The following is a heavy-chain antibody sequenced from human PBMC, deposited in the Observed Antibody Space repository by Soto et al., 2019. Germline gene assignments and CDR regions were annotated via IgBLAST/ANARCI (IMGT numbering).Heavy chain of an antibody. CDR1: GITFKTYP. CDR3: VKYSFVVLAANPLDF. CDR2: ISKGGDKT. Sequence: GGSLRLSCSVSGITFKTYPMHWVRQAPGKGLEYVSSISKGGDKTYYADSVRVRFTISRDNSKSTLYLQMSSLRAEDTAMYYCVKYSFVVLAANPLDFWGQATLVTVSS. J-gene: IGHJ4*02. D-gene: IGHD2-2*01. V-gene: IGHV3-64D*06.